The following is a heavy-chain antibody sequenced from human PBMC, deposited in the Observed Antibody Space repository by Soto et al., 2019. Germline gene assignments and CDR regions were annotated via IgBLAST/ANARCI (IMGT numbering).Heavy chain of an antibody. CDR3: STGTVRAIIIGMDV. J-gene: IGHJ6*02. CDR1: GFTFSNAW. V-gene: IGHV3-15*01. CDR2: IKSKSDGGTI. Sequence: EVQVVESGGHFVKPGGSLRLSCEASGFTFSNAWMTWVRQAPGKGLEWVGRIKSKSDGGTIDYAAPVKGRVIISRDESKNMLFLQMNSLTTEDTAVYYCSTGTVRAIIIGMDVWGHGATVTVSS. D-gene: IGHD2-2*02.